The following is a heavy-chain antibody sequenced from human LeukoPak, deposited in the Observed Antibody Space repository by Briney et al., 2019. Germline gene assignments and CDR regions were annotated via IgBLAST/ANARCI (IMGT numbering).Heavy chain of an antibody. Sequence: XXXPPRXXXXXXXGEIYHSGSTNYNPSLKSRVTISVDKSKNQFSLKLSSVTAADTAVYYCAREQWLVHSYYYGMDVWGQGTTVTVSS. CDR2: IYHSGST. D-gene: IGHD6-19*01. J-gene: IGHJ6*02. CDR3: AREQWLVHSYYYGMDV. V-gene: IGHV4-4*02.